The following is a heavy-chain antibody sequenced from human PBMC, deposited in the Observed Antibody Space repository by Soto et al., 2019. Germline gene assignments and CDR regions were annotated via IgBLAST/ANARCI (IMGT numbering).Heavy chain of an antibody. Sequence: GGSLRLSCAASGFTFSSYGMHWVRQAPGKGLEWVAVISYDGSNKYYADSVKGRFTISRDNSKNTLYLQMNSLRAEDTAVYYCAKDLYYYGSGSLIYYYYGMDVWGQGTTVTVSS. V-gene: IGHV3-30*18. J-gene: IGHJ6*02. CDR2: ISYDGSNK. CDR1: GFTFSSYG. D-gene: IGHD3-10*01. CDR3: AKDLYYYGSGSLIYYYYGMDV.